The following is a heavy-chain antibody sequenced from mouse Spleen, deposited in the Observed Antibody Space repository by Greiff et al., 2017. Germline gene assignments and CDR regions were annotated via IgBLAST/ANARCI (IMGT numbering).Heavy chain of an antibody. CDR2: INPSTGGT. D-gene: IGHD1-1*01. CDR3: ARRYGSSYWYFDV. CDR1: GYSFTGYY. V-gene: IGHV1-42*01. Sequence: EVQLQQSGPELVKPGASVKISCKASGYSFTGYYMNWVKQSPEKSLEWIGEINPSTGGTTYNQKFKAKATLTVDKSSSTAYMQLKSLTSEDSAVYYCARRYGSSYWYFDVWGTGTTVTVSS. J-gene: IGHJ1*03.